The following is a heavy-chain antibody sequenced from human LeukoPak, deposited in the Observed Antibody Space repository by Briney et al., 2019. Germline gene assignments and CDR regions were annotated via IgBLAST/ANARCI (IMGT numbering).Heavy chain of an antibody. CDR3: ARGWLAETMVVTPYNY. V-gene: IGHV1-69*13. CDR1: GYTFTSYG. J-gene: IGHJ4*02. CDR2: TIPIFGTA. Sequence: SVKVSCKASGYTFTSYGISWVRQAPGQGLEWMGGTIPIFGTANYAQKFQGRVTITAVESMSTAYMELSSLRSEDTAVYYCARGWLAETMVVTPYNYWGQGTLVTVSS. D-gene: IGHD4-23*01.